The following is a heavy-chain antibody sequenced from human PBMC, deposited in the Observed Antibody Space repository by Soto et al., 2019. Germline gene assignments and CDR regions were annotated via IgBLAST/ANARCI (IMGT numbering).Heavy chain of an antibody. D-gene: IGHD4-17*01. CDR3: ARVPNGDPLFDY. CDR1: GGTFSSYA. CDR2: IIPIFGTA. J-gene: IGHJ4*02. Sequence: SVKVSCKASGGTFSSYAISWVRQAPGQGLEWMGGIIPIFGTANYAQKFQGRVTITADESTSTAYMELSSLRSEDTAVYYCARVPNGDPLFDYWGQGTLVTVSS. V-gene: IGHV1-69*13.